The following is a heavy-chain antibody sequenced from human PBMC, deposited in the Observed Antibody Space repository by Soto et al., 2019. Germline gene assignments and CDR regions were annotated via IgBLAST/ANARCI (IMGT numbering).Heavy chain of an antibody. V-gene: IGHV1-69*06. J-gene: IGHJ6*02. CDR3: ARGSSSGYSYGLVLGYYGMDV. CDR2: IIPIFGTA. D-gene: IGHD5-18*01. CDR1: GGTFSSYA. Sequence: SVKVSCKASGGTFSSYAISWVRQAPGQGLEWMGGIIPIFGTANYAQKFQGRVTITADKSTSTAYMELSSLRSEDTAVYYCARGSSSGYSYGLVLGYYGMDVWGQGTTLTVFS.